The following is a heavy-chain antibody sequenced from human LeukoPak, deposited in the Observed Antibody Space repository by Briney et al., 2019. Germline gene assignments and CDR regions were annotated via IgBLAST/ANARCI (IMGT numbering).Heavy chain of an antibody. CDR1: GFTFSSYW. J-gene: IGHJ4*02. CDR2: INSDGSST. V-gene: IGHV3-74*01. CDR3: ARVKLRGPYFDY. D-gene: IGHD4-17*01. Sequence: PGGSLRLSCAASGFTFSSYWMHWVRQAPGKGLVWVSRINSDGSSTSYADSVKGRFTISRDNAKNSPYLQMNSLRAEDTAVYYCARVKLRGPYFDYWGQGTLVTVSS.